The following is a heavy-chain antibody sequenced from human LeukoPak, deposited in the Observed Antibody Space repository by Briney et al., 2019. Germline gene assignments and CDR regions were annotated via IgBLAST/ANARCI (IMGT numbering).Heavy chain of an antibody. CDR1: GFTFSNYA. D-gene: IGHD3-22*01. Sequence: GGSLRLSCAASGFTFSNYALHWVRQAPGKGLEGVSGIRVSGGSIFCADSVAGRFTISRDNSKDTLYLRMNNLRVEDTALYYCAKEHSVLTMMRGLDSWGQGTLVTVSS. CDR2: IRVSGGSI. CDR3: AKEHSVLTMMRGLDS. V-gene: IGHV3-23*01. J-gene: IGHJ4*02.